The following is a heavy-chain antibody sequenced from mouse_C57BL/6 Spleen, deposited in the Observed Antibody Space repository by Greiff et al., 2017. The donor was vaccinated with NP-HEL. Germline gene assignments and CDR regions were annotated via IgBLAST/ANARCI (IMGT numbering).Heavy chain of an antibody. CDR3: ARWGITTVVDAMDY. Sequence: QVQLQQPGAELVKPGASVKMSCKASGYTFTSYWITWVKQRPGQGLEWIGDIYPGSGSTNYNEKFKSKATLTVDTSSSTAYMQLSSLTSEDSAVYYCARWGITTVVDAMDYWGQGTSVTVSS. D-gene: IGHD1-1*01. CDR2: IYPGSGST. J-gene: IGHJ4*01. V-gene: IGHV1-55*01. CDR1: GYTFTSYW.